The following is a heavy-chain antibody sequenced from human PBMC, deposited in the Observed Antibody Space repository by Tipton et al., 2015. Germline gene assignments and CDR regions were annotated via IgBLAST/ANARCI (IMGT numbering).Heavy chain of an antibody. Sequence: SLRLSCAASGFTFSNYAMSWVRQAPGVGLEWVSTMNGRGASTYYADSVKGRFTISRDNSKNTLYLQMSSLRAEDTAVYFCARDFDAGGGVWGQGTTVTVSS. J-gene: IGHJ6*02. V-gene: IGHV3-23*01. D-gene: IGHD3-16*01. CDR1: GFTFSNYA. CDR3: ARDFDAGGGV. CDR2: MNGRGAST.